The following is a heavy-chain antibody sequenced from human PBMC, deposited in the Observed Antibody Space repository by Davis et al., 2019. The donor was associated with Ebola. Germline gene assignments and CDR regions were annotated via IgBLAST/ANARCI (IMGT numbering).Heavy chain of an antibody. CDR1: GGSISSSY. D-gene: IGHD4-17*01. Sequence: LRLSCTVSGGSISSSYWNWIRQPPGKGLEWIGFIYYSGTTYYNPSLKSRVTISVDMSKNHFSLKLSSVTAADTAVYYCAREGDYGARDWCDPWGQGTLVTVSS. V-gene: IGHV4-30-4*08. J-gene: IGHJ5*02. CDR2: IYYSGTT. CDR3: AREGDYGARDWCDP.